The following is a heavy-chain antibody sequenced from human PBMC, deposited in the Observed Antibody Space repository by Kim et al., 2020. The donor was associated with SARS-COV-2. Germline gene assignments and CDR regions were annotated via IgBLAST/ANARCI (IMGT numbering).Heavy chain of an antibody. Sequence: GGSLRLSCAASGFTFSNAWMSWVRQAPGKGLEWVGRIKRNTDGGTTDYAAPVKGRFTISSDDSKHTLYLQMNSRKTEDTAVYYCTTGDVGYGSGSYKAYGMDVWGQGTTVTVSS. J-gene: IGHJ6*02. CDR1: GFTFSNAW. CDR2: IKRNTDGGTT. V-gene: IGHV3-15*01. D-gene: IGHD3-10*01. CDR3: TTGDVGYGSGSYKAYGMDV.